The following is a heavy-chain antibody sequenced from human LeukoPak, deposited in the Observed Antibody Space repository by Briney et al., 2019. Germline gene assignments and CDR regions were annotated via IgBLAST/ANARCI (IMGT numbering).Heavy chain of an antibody. CDR2: INHSGST. J-gene: IGHJ4*02. CDR1: GGSFSGYY. V-gene: IGHV4-34*01. D-gene: IGHD3-10*01. Sequence: PSETLSLTCAVYGGSFSGYYWSWIRQPPGKGLEWIGEINHSGSTNYNPSLKSRVTISVDTSKNQFSLKLSSVTAADTAVYYSARGRKLWLRYYFDYWGQGTLVTVSS. CDR3: ARGRKLWLRYYFDY.